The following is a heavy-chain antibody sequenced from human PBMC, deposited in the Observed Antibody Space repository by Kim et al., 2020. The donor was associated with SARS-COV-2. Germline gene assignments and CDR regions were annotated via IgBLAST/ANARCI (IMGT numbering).Heavy chain of an antibody. Sequence: DSLKGRFTISRDNAKNSLYLQMNSPRAEDTAVYYCARVRIAAAGRDAFDIWGQGTMVTVSS. D-gene: IGHD6-13*01. CDR3: ARVRIAAAGRDAFDI. V-gene: IGHV3-7*01. J-gene: IGHJ3*02.